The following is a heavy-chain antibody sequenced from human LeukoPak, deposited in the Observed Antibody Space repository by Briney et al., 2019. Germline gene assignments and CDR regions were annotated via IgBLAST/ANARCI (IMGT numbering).Heavy chain of an antibody. CDR1: GGTFRSFA. Sequence: GASVKVSCKASGGTFRSFAISWVRQAPGQGLEWMGGIIPIFRTANYAQKSQGRVTITADESTSTAYMELSSLRSEDTAVYYCARALRYYSDSSGYAFDHWGQGTLVTVSS. J-gene: IGHJ4*02. D-gene: IGHD3-22*01. CDR2: IIPIFRTA. CDR3: ARALRYYSDSSGYAFDH. V-gene: IGHV1-69*13.